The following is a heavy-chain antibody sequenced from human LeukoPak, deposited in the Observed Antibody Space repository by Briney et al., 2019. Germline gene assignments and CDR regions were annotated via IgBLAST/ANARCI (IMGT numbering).Heavy chain of an antibody. CDR3: ARTGNPATGDY. Sequence: GGSLRLSCAASGFTFSGFWMNWVRQAPGKGLEWVSYISSSSTIYYADSVKGRFTISRDNSKNTLWLQMNSLRAEDTAVYYCARTGNPATGDYWGQGTLVTVSS. D-gene: IGHD1-1*01. V-gene: IGHV3-69-1*01. CDR2: ISSSSTI. CDR1: GFTFSGFW. J-gene: IGHJ4*02.